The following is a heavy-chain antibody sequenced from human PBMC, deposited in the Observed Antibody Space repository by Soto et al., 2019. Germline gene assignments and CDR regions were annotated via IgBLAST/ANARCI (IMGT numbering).Heavy chain of an antibody. D-gene: IGHD6-6*01. CDR2: ISAYNGDT. CDR3: ARVRQLVGYFYYYMDV. J-gene: IGHJ6*03. Sequence: QVQLLQSGAEVKKPGASVKVSCKASGYTFTNYGITWVRQAPGQGLECMGWISAYNGDTHYTQRLQGRVTMTTDTSTSTAYMELRGLRSDDTAVYYFARVRQLVGYFYYYMDVWGKGTTVTFSS. CDR1: GYTFTNYG. V-gene: IGHV1-18*01.